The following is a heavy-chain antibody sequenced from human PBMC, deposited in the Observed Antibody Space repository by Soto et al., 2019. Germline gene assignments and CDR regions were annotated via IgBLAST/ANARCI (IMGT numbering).Heavy chain of an antibody. D-gene: IGHD4-17*01. V-gene: IGHV4-59*01. CDR3: ARDQTDLTHGYNWFDP. Sequence: SLTCTVSGGSISSYYWSWIRQPPGKGLEWIGYIYYSGSTNYNPSLKSRVTISVDTSKNQFSLKLSSVTAADTAVYYCARDQTDLTHGYNWFDPWGQGTLVTVSS. J-gene: IGHJ5*02. CDR2: IYYSGST. CDR1: GGSISSYY.